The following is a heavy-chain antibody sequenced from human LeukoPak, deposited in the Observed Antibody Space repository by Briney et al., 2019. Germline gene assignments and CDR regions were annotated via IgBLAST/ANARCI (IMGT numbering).Heavy chain of an antibody. D-gene: IGHD2-2*02. CDR1: GGSISTASYY. CDR2: VYYSGTT. CDR3: EKYLRDSGTYYFDN. Sequence: SETLSLTCTVSGGSISTASYYWDWIRQPPGKGLEWIGSVYYSGTTYYNPSLKSRVNMPVDTSRSQFFLKLNSVTAADTAVYYCEKYLRDSGTYYFDNWGQGALVTVSS. J-gene: IGHJ4*02. V-gene: IGHV4-39*07.